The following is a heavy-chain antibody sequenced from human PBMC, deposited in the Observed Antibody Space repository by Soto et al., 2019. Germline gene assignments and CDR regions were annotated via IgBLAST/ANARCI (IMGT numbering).Heavy chain of an antibody. Sequence: QITLKESGPTLVKPTQTLTLTCSFSGFSLSTTGVGVGWIRQSPGKALEWLAIIYWDNDKRYSPSLKSRVIINKDTSKNQVVLTVTNMDPVDTGTYYCARSLWFGELHWGQGALVTVSS. CDR2: IYWDNDK. D-gene: IGHD3-10*01. V-gene: IGHV2-5*02. CDR1: GFSLSTTGVG. CDR3: ARSLWFGELH. J-gene: IGHJ4*02.